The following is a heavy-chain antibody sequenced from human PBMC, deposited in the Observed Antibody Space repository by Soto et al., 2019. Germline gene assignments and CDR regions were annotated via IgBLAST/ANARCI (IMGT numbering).Heavy chain of an antibody. Sequence: ASVKVSCKASGYTFTSYGISWVRQAPGQGLEWMGWISAYNGNTNYAQKLQGRVTMTTDTSTSTAYMELRSLRSDDTAVDYCARPIGYCSGGSCPPLDAFDIWGPGTMVTVSS. V-gene: IGHV1-18*01. CDR1: GYTFTSYG. D-gene: IGHD2-15*01. J-gene: IGHJ3*02. CDR3: ARPIGYCSGGSCPPLDAFDI. CDR2: ISAYNGNT.